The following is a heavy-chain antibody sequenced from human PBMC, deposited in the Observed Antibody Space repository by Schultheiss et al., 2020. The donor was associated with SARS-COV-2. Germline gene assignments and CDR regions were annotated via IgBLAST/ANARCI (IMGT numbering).Heavy chain of an antibody. V-gene: IGHV3-23*01. CDR2: ISASGANT. D-gene: IGHD1-20*01. J-gene: IGHJ5*02. Sequence: GGSLRLSCAASGFTFSSYAMSWVRQAPGKGLEWVSSISASGANTYYADSVKGRFTISRDNSKDTLYLQMNSLRAEDTAVYFCGIDPPPHNWKSILLDPWGQGTLVTVSS. CDR1: GFTFSSYA. CDR3: GIDPPPHNWKSILLDP.